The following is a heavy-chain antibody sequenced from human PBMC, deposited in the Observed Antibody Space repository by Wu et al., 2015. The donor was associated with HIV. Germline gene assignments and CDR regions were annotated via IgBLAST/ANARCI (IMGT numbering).Heavy chain of an antibody. CDR1: GYTFTSYY. J-gene: IGHJ4*02. D-gene: IGHD3-22*01. Sequence: QVQLVQSGAEVKKSGASVKVSCKASGYTFTSYYMQWVRQAPGQGLEWMGIINPSVNNTSYAQKFQGRVTMTRDTSTSTVYMELSSLRSDDTAVYYCARDMTYYYDNSGIYRLDYWGQGTLITVSS. V-gene: IGHV1-46*01. CDR3: ARDMTYYYDNSGIYRLDY. CDR2: INPSVNNT.